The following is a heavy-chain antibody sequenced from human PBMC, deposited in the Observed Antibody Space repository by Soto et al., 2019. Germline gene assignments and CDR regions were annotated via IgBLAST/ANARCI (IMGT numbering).Heavy chain of an antibody. V-gene: IGHV3-23*01. CDR2: ISGGGDST. J-gene: IGHJ4*02. CDR1: GFTFSNRA. D-gene: IGHD6-13*01. CDR3: AKNIVSWSGCDY. Sequence: GGSLRLSCAATGFTFSNRAMNWVRQAPGKGLEWVAGISGGGDSTRYADSVKGRFTISRDNSENTLYLQMYSLRADDTAIYYWAKNIVSWSGCDYWGQGTLVTVSS.